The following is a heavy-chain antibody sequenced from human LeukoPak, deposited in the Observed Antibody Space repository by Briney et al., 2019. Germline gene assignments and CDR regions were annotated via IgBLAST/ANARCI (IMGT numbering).Heavy chain of an antibody. V-gene: IGHV1-46*01. CDR1: GYTVTSYY. CDR3: ARDAGHYDAFDI. CDR2: INPSGGST. Sequence: ASVKVSCKASGYTVTSYYMHWVRQAPGQGLEWMGIINPSGGSTSYAQKFQGRVTMTRDTSTSTVYMELSSLRSEDTAVYYCARDAGHYDAFDIWGQGTMVTLSS. J-gene: IGHJ3*02.